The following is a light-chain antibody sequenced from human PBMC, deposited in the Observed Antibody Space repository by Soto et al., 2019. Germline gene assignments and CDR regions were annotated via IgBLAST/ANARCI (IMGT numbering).Light chain of an antibody. CDR1: LSVLYSSNNKNY. CDR2: WAS. CDR3: QQYYSTPLT. J-gene: IGKJ4*01. V-gene: IGKV4-1*01. Sequence: DIVMTQSPAALAVSLGERATTNCKSSLSVLYSSNNKNYLAWYRQKPGQPPKLLIYWASTRESGVPDRFSGSGSGTDITLTISSLQAEDVAVYYCQQYYSTPLTFGGGTKVEIK.